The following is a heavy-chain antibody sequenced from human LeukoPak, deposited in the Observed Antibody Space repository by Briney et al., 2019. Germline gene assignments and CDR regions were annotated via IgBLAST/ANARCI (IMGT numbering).Heavy chain of an antibody. V-gene: IGHV1-46*01. J-gene: IGHJ4*02. CDR3: ARYSGSYHTYFDS. CDR2: INPSGGIT. Sequence: GASVKVSCKASGYTFSSYYIHWVRQAPGQGLEWMGIINPSGGITTYAQKFEGRVTMTRDTSTSTVDMKLSRLRSEDTAVYYCARYSGSYHTYFDSWGQGTLVT. D-gene: IGHD1-26*01. CDR1: GYTFSSYY.